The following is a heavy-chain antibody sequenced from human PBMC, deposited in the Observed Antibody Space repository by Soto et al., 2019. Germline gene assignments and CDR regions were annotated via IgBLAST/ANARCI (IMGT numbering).Heavy chain of an antibody. CDR2: INAGNGNT. V-gene: IGHV1-3*01. D-gene: IGHD6-19*01. J-gene: IGHJ3*02. CDR1: GYTFTSYA. CDR3: ARDLPDSSGWPDDAFDI. Sequence: ASVKVSCKASGYTFTSYAMHWVRQAPGQRLEWMGWINAGNGNTKYSQKFQGRVTITRDTSASTAYMELSSLRSEDTAVYYCARDLPDSSGWPDDAFDIWGQGTMVPVS.